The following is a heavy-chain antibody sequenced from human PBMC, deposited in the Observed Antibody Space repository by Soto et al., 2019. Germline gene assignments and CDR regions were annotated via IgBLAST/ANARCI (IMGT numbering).Heavy chain of an antibody. J-gene: IGHJ4*02. CDR1: GFTFSYYA. D-gene: IGHD3-16*01. V-gene: IGHV3-23*01. CDR2: ISGSGDIT. Sequence: EVRLLESGGCLVQPGGSLRLSCAASGFTFSYYAMSWVRPAPGKGLEWVSAISGSGDITYYADSVKGRFTVSRDNSEDTLFLQRNSLRAEDTAVYYWAKVVWGGDAYNDCWGQGTVVNVSS. CDR3: AKVVWGGDAYNDC.